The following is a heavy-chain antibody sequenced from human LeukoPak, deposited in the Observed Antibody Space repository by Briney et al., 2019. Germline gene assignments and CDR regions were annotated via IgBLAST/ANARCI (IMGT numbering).Heavy chain of an antibody. D-gene: IGHD2-15*01. J-gene: IGHJ6*03. CDR1: GFTFSGYG. Sequence: GGSLRLSCAASGFTFSGYGMHWVRQAPGKGLEWVAFIQYDGNSQYSADSVKGRFTISRDNSKNTLYLQVNSLRAEDTAVYYCAKATGYCSGGSCYSNYYYMDVWGKGTTVTVSS. CDR3: AKATGYCSGGSCYSNYYYMDV. CDR2: IQYDGNSQ. V-gene: IGHV3-30*02.